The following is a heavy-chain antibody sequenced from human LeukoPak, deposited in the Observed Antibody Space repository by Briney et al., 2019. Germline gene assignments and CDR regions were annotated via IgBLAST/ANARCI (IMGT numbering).Heavy chain of an antibody. CDR1: GGTFSSYA. Sequence: SVKVSCKASGGTFSSYAISWVRQAPGQGLEWMGRIIPILGIANYAQKFQGRVTITADKSTNTAYMELSSLRSEDTAVYYCASRIAAAGLDYWGQGTLVTVSS. D-gene: IGHD6-13*01. CDR3: ASRIAAAGLDY. CDR2: IIPILGIA. J-gene: IGHJ4*02. V-gene: IGHV1-69*04.